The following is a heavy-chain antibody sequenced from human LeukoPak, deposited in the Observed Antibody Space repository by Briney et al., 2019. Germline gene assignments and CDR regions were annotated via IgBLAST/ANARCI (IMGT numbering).Heavy chain of an antibody. D-gene: IGHD5/OR15-5a*01. CDR2: ISSSSSYI. CDR1: GFTFSSYS. V-gene: IGHV3-21*01. CDR3: ARDSVYDGWFDP. J-gene: IGHJ5*02. Sequence: GGSLRLSCAASGFTFSSYSMNWVRQAPGKGLEWVSSISSSSSYIYYADSVKGRFTISRDNAKNSLYLQMNSLRAEDTAVYYCARDSVYDGWFDPWGQGTLVTVSS.